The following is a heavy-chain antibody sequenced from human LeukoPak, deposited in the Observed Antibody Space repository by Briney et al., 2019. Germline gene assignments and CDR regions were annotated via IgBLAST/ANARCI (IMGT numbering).Heavy chain of an antibody. CDR2: IYYSGST. J-gene: IGHJ3*02. CDR3: ARPVLYSSSWYVGAFDI. D-gene: IGHD6-13*01. V-gene: IGHV4-30-4*08. Sequence: PSQTLSLTCTVSGGSISSGDYYWSWIRQPPGKGLEWIGYIYYSGSTNYNPSLKSRVTTSVDTSKNQFSLKLSSVTAADTAVYYCARPVLYSSSWYVGAFDIWGQGTMVTVS. CDR1: GGSISSGDYY.